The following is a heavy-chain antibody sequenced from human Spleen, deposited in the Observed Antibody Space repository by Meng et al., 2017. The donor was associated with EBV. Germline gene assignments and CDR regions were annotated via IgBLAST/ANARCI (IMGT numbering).Heavy chain of an antibody. CDR3: ARQRSDYEVDC. D-gene: IGHD5-12*01. V-gene: IGHV4-61*01. Sequence: QVQLHESVPGLVEPSEPLSLTCNVSDDSVSSRSYYWRWIRQPRGKGLEWIGYIYYTGSTYSHPSLRSRVTMSVDTSKKHFSLKLASLTAADTAVYYCARQRSDYEVDCWGQGTLVTVSS. CDR2: IYYTGST. CDR1: DDSVSSRSYY. J-gene: IGHJ4*02.